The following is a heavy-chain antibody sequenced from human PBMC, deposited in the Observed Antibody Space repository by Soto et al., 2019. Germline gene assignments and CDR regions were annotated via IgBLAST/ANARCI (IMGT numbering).Heavy chain of an antibody. J-gene: IGHJ6*02. Sequence: SVKVSCKASGGTFSSYAISWVRQAPGQRLEWMGGIIPIFGTANYAQKFQGRVTITADESTSTAYMELSSLRSEDTAVYYCARSSIVVVVAATYYYYYGMDVWGQGTTVTVSS. CDR3: ARSSIVVVVAATYYYYYGMDV. CDR2: IIPIFGTA. D-gene: IGHD2-15*01. V-gene: IGHV1-69*13. CDR1: GGTFSSYA.